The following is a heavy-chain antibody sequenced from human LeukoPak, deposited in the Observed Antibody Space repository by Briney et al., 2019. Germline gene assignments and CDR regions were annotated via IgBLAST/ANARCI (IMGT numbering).Heavy chain of an antibody. V-gene: IGHV4-59*12. CDR1: GGSISSYY. J-gene: IGHJ4*02. CDR2: ISYSGST. CDR3: ARRQRLWFGELSFDY. Sequence: TSETLSLTCTVSGGSISSYYWNWIRQPPGKGLEWIGYISYSGSTNYNPSLKSRVTISVDTSKNQFSLKLSSVTAADTAVYYCARRQRLWFGELSFDYWGQGTLVTVSS. D-gene: IGHD3-10*01.